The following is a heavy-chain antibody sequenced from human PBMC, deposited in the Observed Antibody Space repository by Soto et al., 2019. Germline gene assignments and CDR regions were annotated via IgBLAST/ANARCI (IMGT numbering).Heavy chain of an antibody. J-gene: IGHJ6*02. Sequence: AAVKVSCKASGYTFTGYYMHWVRQAPGQGLEWMGWINPNSGGTNYAQKFQGRVTMTRDTSISTAYMELSRLRSDDTAVYHCARGIRAIAASHVRGQGTTGTVSS. D-gene: IGHD6-13*01. V-gene: IGHV1-2*02. CDR3: ARGIRAIAASHV. CDR1: GYTFTGYY. CDR2: INPNSGGT.